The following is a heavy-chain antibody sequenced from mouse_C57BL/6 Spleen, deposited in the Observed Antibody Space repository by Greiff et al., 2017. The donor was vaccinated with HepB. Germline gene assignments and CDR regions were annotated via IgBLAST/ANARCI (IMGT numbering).Heavy chain of an antibody. V-gene: IGHV3-6*01. Sequence: EVKLMESGPGLVKPSQSLSLTCSVTGYSITSGYYWNWIRQFPGNQLEWMGYISYDGSNNYNPSLKNRISITRDTSKNQFFLKLNSVTTEDTATYYCARGYYGSSYDWYFDVWGTGTTVTVSS. CDR2: ISYDGSN. CDR3: ARGYYGSSYDWYFDV. J-gene: IGHJ1*03. CDR1: GYSITSGYY. D-gene: IGHD1-1*01.